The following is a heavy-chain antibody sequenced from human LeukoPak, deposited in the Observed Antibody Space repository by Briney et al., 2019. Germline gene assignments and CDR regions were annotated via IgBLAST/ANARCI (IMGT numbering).Heavy chain of an antibody. V-gene: IGHV4-61*05. Sequence: PSETLSLTCTVSGGSISSSKYYWGWIRQPPGKGLEWIGYIFHSGIITYNPSLKSRVTISLDTSKNQFSLKLTSVTAADTAIYYCAADTSGWFFWGQGMLVTVSS. CDR1: GGSISSSKYY. J-gene: IGHJ4*02. D-gene: IGHD6-19*01. CDR2: IFHSGII. CDR3: AADTSGWFF.